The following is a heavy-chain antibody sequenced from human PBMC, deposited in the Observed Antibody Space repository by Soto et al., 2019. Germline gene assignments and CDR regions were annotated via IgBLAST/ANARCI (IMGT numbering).Heavy chain of an antibody. Sequence: PGQSLKISCKGSGYSFTSYWIGWVRQMPGKGLEWMGIIYPGDSDTRYSPSFQGQVTISADKSISTAYLQWSSLKASDTAMYYCARRRYCSAGCLGYSYGSIFFDYWGQGTLVTVSS. CDR1: GYSFTSYW. CDR3: ARRRYCSAGCLGYSYGSIFFDY. V-gene: IGHV5-51*01. D-gene: IGHD5-18*01. J-gene: IGHJ4*02. CDR2: IYPGDSDT.